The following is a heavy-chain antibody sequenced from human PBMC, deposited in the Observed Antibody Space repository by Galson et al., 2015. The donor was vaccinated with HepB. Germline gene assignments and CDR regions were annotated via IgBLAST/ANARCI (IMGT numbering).Heavy chain of an antibody. J-gene: IGHJ6*02. V-gene: IGHV3-53*01. CDR1: GFTVSSNY. Sequence: SLRLSCAASGFTVSSNYMSWVRQAPGKGLEWVPVIYSGGSTYYADSVKGRFTISRDNSKNTLYLQMNSLRAEDTAVYYCARDLRNYGGMDVWGQGTTVTVSS. CDR3: ARDLRNYGGMDV. CDR2: IYSGGST.